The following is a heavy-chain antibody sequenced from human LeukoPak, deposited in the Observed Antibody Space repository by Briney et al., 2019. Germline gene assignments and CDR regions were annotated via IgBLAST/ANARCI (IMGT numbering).Heavy chain of an antibody. CDR2: IYYSGST. D-gene: IGHD3-10*01. CDR3: ARHSRGVPH. J-gene: IGHJ4*02. Sequence: SETLSLTCTVSGGSISSSSYYWGWIRQPPGKGLEWIGSIYYSGSTYYNPSLKSRVTISVDTSKNQFSLKLSSVTAADTAVYYCARHSRGVPHWGQGTLVTVSS. V-gene: IGHV4-39*01. CDR1: GGSISSSSYY.